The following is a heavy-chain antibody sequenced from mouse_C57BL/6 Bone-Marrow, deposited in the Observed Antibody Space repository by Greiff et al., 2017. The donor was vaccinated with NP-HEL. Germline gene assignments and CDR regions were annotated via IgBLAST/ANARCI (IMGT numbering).Heavy chain of an antibody. CDR2: ISYDGSN. D-gene: IGHD1-1*01. J-gene: IGHJ4*01. CDR1: GYSITSGYY. CDR3: AKRYYYGSRGYYAMDY. Sequence: EVKLQESGPGLVKPSQSLSLTCSVTGYSITSGYYWNWIRQFPGNKLEWMGYISYDGSNNYNPSLKNRISITRDTSKNQFFLKLNSVTTEDTATYYCAKRYYYGSRGYYAMDYWGQGTSVTVSS. V-gene: IGHV3-6*01.